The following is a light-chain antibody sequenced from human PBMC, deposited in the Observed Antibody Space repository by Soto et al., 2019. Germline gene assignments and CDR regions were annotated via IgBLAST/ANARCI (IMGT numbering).Light chain of an antibody. CDR2: EGS. Sequence: SALTQPASVSGSPGQSITISCTGTSSDVGSYNLVSWYQQHPGKAPKLMIYEGSKRPSGVSNRFSGSKSGNTASLTISGLQAEDEADYYCCSYEGSSTRVFGGGTQLTVL. V-gene: IGLV2-23*01. CDR3: CSYEGSSTRV. J-gene: IGLJ3*02. CDR1: SSDVGSYNL.